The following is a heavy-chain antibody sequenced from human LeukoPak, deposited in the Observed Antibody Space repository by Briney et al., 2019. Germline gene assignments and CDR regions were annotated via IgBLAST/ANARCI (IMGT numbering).Heavy chain of an antibody. CDR2: INHSGST. Sequence: SETLSLTCAVYGGSFSGYYWSWIRQPPGKGLEWIGEINHSGSTNYNPSLKSRVTISVDTSKNQFSLKLSSVTAADTAVYYCARLTVVRGVISREYYYYYYGMDVWGQGTTVTVSS. J-gene: IGHJ6*02. CDR1: GGSFSGYY. V-gene: IGHV4-34*01. CDR3: ARLTVVRGVISREYYYYYYGMDV. D-gene: IGHD3-10*01.